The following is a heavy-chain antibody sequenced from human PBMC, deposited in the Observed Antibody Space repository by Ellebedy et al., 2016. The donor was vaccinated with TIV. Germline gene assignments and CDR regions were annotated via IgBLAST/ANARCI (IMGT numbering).Heavy chain of an antibody. CDR2: IYYSGST. J-gene: IGHJ6*03. Sequence: SETLSLTXSVSGDSVSNGDYYWSWIRQTPGKDLEWIGYIYYSGSTYYKPTLKSRVTISVDTSKNQFSLNLTSVTAADTAVYYCARELLRGEYMDVWGKGTTVTVSS. CDR3: ARELLRGEYMDV. CDR1: GDSVSNGDYY. V-gene: IGHV4-30-4*01. D-gene: IGHD2/OR15-2a*01.